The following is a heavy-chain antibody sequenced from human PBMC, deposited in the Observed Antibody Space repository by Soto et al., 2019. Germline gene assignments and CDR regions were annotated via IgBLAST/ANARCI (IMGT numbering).Heavy chain of an antibody. CDR1: GFTFSSYA. CDR3: ARVTPVTDDY. CDR2: ISYDGSNK. D-gene: IGHD4-17*01. V-gene: IGHV3-30-3*01. J-gene: IGHJ4*02. Sequence: QVQLVESGGGVVQPGRSLRLSCAASGFTFSSYAMHWVRQAPGKGLEWVAVISYDGSNKYYADSVKGRFTISRDNSKHTLYLQMNSLRAEDTAVYYCARVTPVTDDYWGQGTLVTVSS.